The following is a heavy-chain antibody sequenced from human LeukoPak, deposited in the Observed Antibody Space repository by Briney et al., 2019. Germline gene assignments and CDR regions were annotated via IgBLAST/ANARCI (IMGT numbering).Heavy chain of an antibody. CDR2: INHSGST. Sequence: SETLSLTCAVYGGSFSGYFWSWIRQPPGKGLEWIGEINHSGSTNYNPSLKSRVTISVDTSKNQFSLKLSSVTAADTAVYYCARRKWQWLAKYFDYWGQGTLVTVSS. CDR3: ARRKWQWLAKYFDY. CDR1: GGSFSGYF. J-gene: IGHJ4*02. V-gene: IGHV4-34*01. D-gene: IGHD6-19*01.